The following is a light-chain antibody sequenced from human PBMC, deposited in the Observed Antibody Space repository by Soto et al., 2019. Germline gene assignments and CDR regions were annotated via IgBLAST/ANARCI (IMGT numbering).Light chain of an antibody. CDR2: DVS. J-gene: IGLJ2*01. CDR3: ISYTSSSTLVV. V-gene: IGLV2-14*01. Sequence: QSALTQPASVSGSPGQSITISCTGTSSDVGIYDYVSWYQQHPGKAPKLMIYDVSNRPSGVSNRLPGSKSGNTASLTISGLQAEDEADYYCISYTSSSTLVVFGGGTQLTVL. CDR1: SSDVGIYDY.